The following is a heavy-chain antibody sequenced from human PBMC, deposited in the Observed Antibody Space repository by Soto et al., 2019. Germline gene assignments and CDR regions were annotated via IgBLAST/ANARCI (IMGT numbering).Heavy chain of an antibody. J-gene: IGHJ4*02. CDR3: AKGRGGSGSLTPRVDF. D-gene: IGHD3-10*01. Sequence: EVQLLESGGGLVQPGGSLRLSCAASGFTFNNYAMTWVRQAPGKGLEWVSAISGGGDTTSYADSVKGRFTVSRDGSENTLYLQMSSLRPEDTALYYCAKGRGGSGSLTPRVDFWGQGTLVTVSS. CDR1: GFTFNNYA. V-gene: IGHV3-23*01. CDR2: ISGGGDTT.